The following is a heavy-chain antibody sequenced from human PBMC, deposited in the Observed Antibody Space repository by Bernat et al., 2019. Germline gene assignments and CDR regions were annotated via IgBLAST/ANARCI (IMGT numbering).Heavy chain of an antibody. CDR2: LSHGDGIT. CDR1: GFAFTSNS. Sequence: EVQLLESGGGLVHPGGSLRLSCAASGFAFTSNSMAWVRQTPGKGLEWVSGLSHGDGITGYAGSVKGRFTISRDNSKNTLFLQMNSLRAEDTAVYYCAKSSSATWHLDSWGQGTLVTVSS. J-gene: IGHJ4*02. V-gene: IGHV3-23*01. CDR3: AKSSSATWHLDS. D-gene: IGHD1-26*01.